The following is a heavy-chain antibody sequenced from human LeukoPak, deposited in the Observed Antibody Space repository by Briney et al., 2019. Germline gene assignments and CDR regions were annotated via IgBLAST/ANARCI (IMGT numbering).Heavy chain of an antibody. V-gene: IGHV4-59*01. CDR3: ARDRVAGDY. J-gene: IGHJ4*02. CDR2: IYYTGST. CDR1: GGSISSYY. Sequence: SETLSLTCTVSGGSISSYYWSWIRQPAGKGLEWIGYIYYTGSTNYNPSLKSRVTISVDTSKNQFSLNLSSVTAADTAVYYCARDRVAGDYWGQGTLVTVSS. D-gene: IGHD6-19*01.